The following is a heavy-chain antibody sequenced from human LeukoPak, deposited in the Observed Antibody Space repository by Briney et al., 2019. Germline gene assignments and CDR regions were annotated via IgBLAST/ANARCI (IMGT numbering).Heavy chain of an antibody. Sequence: PSETPSLTCTVSGGAISNTSYYWGWIRQPPGNGLEWIGSASYSGSTYYNPSLESRVIISVDTSKNQFSLRLSSVTAADTAVYYCARANYFDYWGQGTLVTVSS. CDR1: GGAISNTSYY. V-gene: IGHV4-39*07. J-gene: IGHJ4*02. CDR3: ARANYFDY. CDR2: ASYSGST.